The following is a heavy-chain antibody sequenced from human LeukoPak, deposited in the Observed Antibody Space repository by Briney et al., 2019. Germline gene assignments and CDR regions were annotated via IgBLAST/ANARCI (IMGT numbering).Heavy chain of an antibody. D-gene: IGHD6-13*01. J-gene: IGHJ4*02. CDR3: AKADRRMAAAGLTFDY. CDR2: ISWNSGSI. Sequence: SGGSLRLSCAASGFTFDDYAMHWVRQAPGKGLEWVSGISWNSGSIGYADSVKGRFTISRDNAKNSLYLQMNSLRAEDMALYYCAKADRRMAAAGLTFDYWGQGTLVTVSS. CDR1: GFTFDDYA. V-gene: IGHV3-9*03.